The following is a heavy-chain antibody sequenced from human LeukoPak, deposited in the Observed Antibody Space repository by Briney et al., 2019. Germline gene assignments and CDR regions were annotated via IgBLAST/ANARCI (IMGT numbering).Heavy chain of an antibody. CDR3: AANYYDSSGYRDPFDY. D-gene: IGHD3-22*01. J-gene: IGHJ4*02. V-gene: IGHV4-34*01. CDR1: GGSFSGYY. Sequence: SETLSLTCAVYGGSFSGYYWSWIRQPPGKGLEWIGEINHSGSTNYNPSLKSRVTISVDTSKNQFSLKLSSVTAADTAVYYCAANYYDSSGYRDPFDYWGQGTLVTVSS. CDR2: INHSGST.